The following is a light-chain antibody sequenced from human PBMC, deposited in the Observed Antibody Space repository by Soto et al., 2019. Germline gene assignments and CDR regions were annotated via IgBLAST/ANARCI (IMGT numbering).Light chain of an antibody. CDR2: DGY. CDR1: QTINSK. J-gene: IGKJ2*01. V-gene: IGKV1-5*01. CDR3: QQCETYFRYT. Sequence: DIQMTQSPSTLSASVGDRVTITCRASQTINSKLAWYQKKPGQAPKLLIFDGYNLESGVPSRFSGSGSGTEFTLSIGSLQPDDFATYYCQQCETYFRYTFGQGTKLDIK.